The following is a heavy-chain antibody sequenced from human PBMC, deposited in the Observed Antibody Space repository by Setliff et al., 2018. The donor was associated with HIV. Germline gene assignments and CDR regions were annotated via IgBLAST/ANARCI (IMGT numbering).Heavy chain of an antibody. CDR1: GGSTDSGSYY. CDR2: MYYTGST. Sequence: SQTLSLTCTVSGGSTDSGSYYWAWIRQPPGKGLEWIGSMYYTGSTYYNPSPKSRVTISIDTSKNQFSLKLNSVTAADTAMYYCARDGGSSGWYFVLGYSDYWGPGTLVTVSS. CDR3: ARDGGSSGWYFVLGYSDY. V-gene: IGHV4-39*02. D-gene: IGHD6-19*01. J-gene: IGHJ4*02.